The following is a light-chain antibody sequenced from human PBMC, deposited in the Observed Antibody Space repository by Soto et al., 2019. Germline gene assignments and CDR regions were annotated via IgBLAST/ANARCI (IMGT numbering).Light chain of an antibody. V-gene: IGKV1-8*01. J-gene: IGKJ1*01. Sequence: AIRMTQSPSSLSASTGDRVTITCRASQGISSYLAWYQQKPGKAPKLLIYAASTLQRWVPSRFSGSGSGTDFTLTISCLQSEDFATYYCQQYYSYPQTFGQGTKVEIK. CDR1: QGISSY. CDR2: AAS. CDR3: QQYYSYPQT.